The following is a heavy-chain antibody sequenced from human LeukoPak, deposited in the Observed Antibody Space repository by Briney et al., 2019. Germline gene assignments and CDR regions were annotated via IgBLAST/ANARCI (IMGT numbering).Heavy chain of an antibody. CDR2: IKHSGSA. J-gene: IGHJ4*02. Sequence: SSGTLSLTCAVYGGSFSGYYWSWIRQPPGKGLEWIGEIKHSGSANYNPSLKSRVTISVDTSKNQFSLKVSSVTAADTAVYYCARGRSGAPGNYWGQGTLVTVSS. CDR3: ARGRSGAPGNY. D-gene: IGHD3-10*01. V-gene: IGHV4-34*01. CDR1: GGSFSGYY.